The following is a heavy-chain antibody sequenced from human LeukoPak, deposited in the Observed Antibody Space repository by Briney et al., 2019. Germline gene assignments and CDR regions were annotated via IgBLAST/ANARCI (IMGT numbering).Heavy chain of an antibody. Sequence: SETLSLTCTVSGGSISSYYWSWVRQPPGKGLEWIGYIYYSGSTNYNPSLKSRVTISVDTSKNQFSLKLSSATAADTAVYYCARHVRGAPPPPPDYWGQGTLVTVSS. V-gene: IGHV4-59*08. CDR3: ARHVRGAPPPPPDY. J-gene: IGHJ4*02. CDR2: IYYSGST. D-gene: IGHD3-10*02. CDR1: GGSISSYY.